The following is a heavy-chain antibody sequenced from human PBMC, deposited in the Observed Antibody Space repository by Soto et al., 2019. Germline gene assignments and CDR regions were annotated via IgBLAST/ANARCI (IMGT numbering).Heavy chain of an antibody. CDR2: IYHSGST. CDR3: ARTPWDGYTGYYSDP. V-gene: IGHV4-4*02. Sequence: SETLSLTCAVSGGSISSSNWWSWVRQPPGKGLEWIGEIYHSGSTNYNPSLKSRVTISVDKSKNQFSLKLSSVTTADTAVYSCARTPWDGYTGYYSDPWGQGTLVTVSS. D-gene: IGHD5-18*01. J-gene: IGHJ5*02. CDR1: GGSISSSNW.